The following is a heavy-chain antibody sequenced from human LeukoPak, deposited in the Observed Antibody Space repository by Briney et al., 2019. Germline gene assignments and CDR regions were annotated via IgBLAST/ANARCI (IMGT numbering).Heavy chain of an antibody. V-gene: IGHV3-30-3*01. CDR2: ISYDGSNK. J-gene: IGHJ6*02. D-gene: IGHD2-15*01. CDR3: ARDFVGVPGCYGMGG. Sequence: GRSLRLSCAASGFTFSSYAMHWVRQAPGKGLEWVAVISYDGSNKYYADSVKGRFTISRDNSKNTLYLQMNSLRAEDTAVYYCARDFVGVPGCYGMGGWGQGTKVT. CDR1: GFTFSSYA.